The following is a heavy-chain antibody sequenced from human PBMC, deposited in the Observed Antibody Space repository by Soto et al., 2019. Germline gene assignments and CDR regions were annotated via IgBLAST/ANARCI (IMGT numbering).Heavy chain of an antibody. V-gene: IGHV3-64*04. Sequence: PGGSLRLSCSASGFTFSTYAMHWVRQAPGKGLEYVSAISNNGGSTYYADSVKGRFTISRDNSKNTLYLQMNSLRAEDTAVYYCAKGMGIAAAVNYYYYGMDVWGQGTTVTVSS. D-gene: IGHD6-13*01. J-gene: IGHJ6*02. CDR2: ISNNGGST. CDR3: AKGMGIAAAVNYYYYGMDV. CDR1: GFTFSTYA.